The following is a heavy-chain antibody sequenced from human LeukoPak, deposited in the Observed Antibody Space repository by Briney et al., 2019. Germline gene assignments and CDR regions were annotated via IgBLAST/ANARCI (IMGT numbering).Heavy chain of an antibody. D-gene: IGHD3-22*01. J-gene: IGHJ4*02. CDR2: INTNTGNP. V-gene: IGHV7-4-1*02. CDR3: ARAPNPTTYYYDSRGDSWIDY. CDR1: GYTFTNYA. Sequence: GASVKVSCKASGYTFTNYAMNWVRQAPGQGLEWMGWINTNTGNPTYAQGFTGRFVFSLDTSVSTAYLQISSLKAEDTAVYYCARAPNPTTYYYDSRGDSWIDYWGQGTLVTVSS.